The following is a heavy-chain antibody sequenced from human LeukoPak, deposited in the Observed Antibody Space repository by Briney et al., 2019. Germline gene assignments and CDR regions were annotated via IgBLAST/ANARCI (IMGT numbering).Heavy chain of an antibody. D-gene: IGHD1-7*01. CDR1: GFTFSSYS. CDR2: ISSSSSYI. V-gene: IGHV3-21*01. CDR3: ARDRSITGTTPYY. J-gene: IGHJ4*02. Sequence: GGSLRLSCAASGFTFSSYSMNWVRQAPGKGLEWVSSISSSSSYIYYADSVKGRFTISRGNAKNSLYLQMNSLRAEDTAVYYCARDRSITGTTPYYWGQGTLVTVSS.